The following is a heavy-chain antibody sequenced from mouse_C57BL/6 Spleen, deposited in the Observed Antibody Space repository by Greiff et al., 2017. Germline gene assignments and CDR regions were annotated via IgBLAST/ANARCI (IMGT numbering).Heavy chain of an antibody. CDR1: GFTFSSYG. J-gene: IGHJ3*01. D-gene: IGHD1-1*01. V-gene: IGHV5-6*02. CDR2: ISSGGSYT. CDR3: ARHEGGSRQFAY. Sequence: DVKLVESGGDLVKPGGSLKLSCAASGFTFSSYGMSWVRQTPDKRLEWVATISSGGSYTYYPDSVKGRFTISRDNAKNTRYLQMSSLKSEDTAMYYCARHEGGSRQFAYWGQGTLVTVSA.